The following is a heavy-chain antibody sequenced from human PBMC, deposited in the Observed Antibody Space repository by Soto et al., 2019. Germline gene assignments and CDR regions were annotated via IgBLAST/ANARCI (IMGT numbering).Heavy chain of an antibody. CDR2: IYYSGST. CDR3: ATTEGDYVDY. V-gene: IGHV4-59*01. Sequence: PSETLSLTCSVSGDSISSYYWSWIRQPPGKGLEWIGYIYYSGSTNYNPSFKSRVTISVDTPKNQFSLKLSSVTAADTAVYYCATTEGDYVDYWGQGTLVTVSS. CDR1: GDSISSYY. J-gene: IGHJ4*02.